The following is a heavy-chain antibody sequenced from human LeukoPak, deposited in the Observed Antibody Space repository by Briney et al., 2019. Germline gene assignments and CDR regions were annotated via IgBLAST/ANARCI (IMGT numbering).Heavy chain of an antibody. CDR1: GFLFSSYA. Sequence: GGSLRLSCAASGFLFSSYAMTWVRQAPGKGLEWVSAISGSGSSTYYADSVKGRFTISRDNSKNTLYLQMNSLRAEDTAVYYCARGTPSSSGWLYYGMDVWGQGTTVTVSS. D-gene: IGHD6-19*01. CDR3: ARGTPSSSGWLYYGMDV. J-gene: IGHJ6*02. V-gene: IGHV3-23*01. CDR2: ISGSGSST.